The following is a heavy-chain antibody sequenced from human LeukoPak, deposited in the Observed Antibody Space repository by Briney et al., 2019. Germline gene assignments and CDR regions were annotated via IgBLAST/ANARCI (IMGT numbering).Heavy chain of an antibody. CDR3: ASDSPYYGMDV. Sequence: GGSLRLSCAASGFTFSSYVMSWVRQAPGKGLLWVSRINSDGSATIYADSVRGRFTISRDNAKNTLYLQMSGLRVDDTAVYHCASDSPYYGMDVWGQGTTVTVSS. V-gene: IGHV3-74*01. CDR1: GFTFSSYV. J-gene: IGHJ6*02. CDR2: INSDGSAT.